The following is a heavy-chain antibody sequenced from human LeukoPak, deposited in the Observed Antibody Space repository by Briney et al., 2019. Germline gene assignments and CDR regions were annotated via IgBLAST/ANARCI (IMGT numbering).Heavy chain of an antibody. CDR3: ARATSGSYSNYFDY. CDR2: ISSSSSYI. CDR1: GFTFSSYS. V-gene: IGHV3-21*01. Sequence: PGGSLRLSCAASGFTFSSYSMNWVRKAPGKGLEWVSSISSSSSYIYYADSVKGRFTISRDNAKNSLYLQMNSLRAEDTAVYYCARATSGSYSNYFDYWGQGTLVTVSS. D-gene: IGHD1-26*01. J-gene: IGHJ4*02.